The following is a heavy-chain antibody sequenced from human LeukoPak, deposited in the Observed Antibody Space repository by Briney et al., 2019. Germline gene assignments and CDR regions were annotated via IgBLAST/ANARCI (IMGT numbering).Heavy chain of an antibody. CDR3: ARGLYSNSSGDY. Sequence: ASVKVSCKASGYTFTSYAMHWVRQASGQRLEWMGWINAGNGNTKYSQKFQGRVTITRYTSISTAYMELSSLRSEDTAVYYCARGLYSNSSGDYWGQGTLVTVSS. D-gene: IGHD6-6*01. CDR1: GYTFTSYA. V-gene: IGHV1-3*01. CDR2: INAGNGNT. J-gene: IGHJ4*02.